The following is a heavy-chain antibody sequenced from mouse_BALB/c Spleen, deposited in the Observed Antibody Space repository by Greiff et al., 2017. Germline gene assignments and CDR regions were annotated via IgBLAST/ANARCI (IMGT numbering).Heavy chain of an antibody. J-gene: IGHJ2*01. Sequence: VQLQQSGPELVKPGASVKMSCKASGYTFTDYYMQWVKQSHGKSLEWIGDINPNNGDTFYNQKFKGKATLTGDKSSSTAYMQLNSLTSEDSAVYYCARDRTNYFDYWGQGTTLTVSS. CDR3: ARDRTNYFDY. CDR2: INPNNGDT. D-gene: IGHD2-14*01. CDR1: GYTFTDYY. V-gene: IGHV1-18*01.